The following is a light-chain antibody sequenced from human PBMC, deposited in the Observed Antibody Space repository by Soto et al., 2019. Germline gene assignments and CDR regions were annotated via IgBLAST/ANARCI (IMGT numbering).Light chain of an antibody. CDR1: SGDIGTYNL. V-gene: IGLV2-23*01. Sequence: QSVLTQPASVSGSPGQSITISCTGTSGDIGTYNLVSWYQQHPGRAPKLIIFEGNKRPSGVSNRFSASKSGNMASLAVSGLQAEDEADYHCCSYAGRSTVICGGGTKLTVL. J-gene: IGLJ2*01. CDR3: CSYAGRSTVI. CDR2: EGN.